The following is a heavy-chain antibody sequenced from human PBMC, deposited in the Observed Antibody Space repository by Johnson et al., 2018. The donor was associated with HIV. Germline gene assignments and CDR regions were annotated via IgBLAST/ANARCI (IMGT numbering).Heavy chain of an antibody. J-gene: IGHJ3*02. D-gene: IGHD3-22*01. CDR3: AREYYYDSSGTPVFDI. CDR1: GFTFSSYA. V-gene: IGHV3-7*01. Sequence: VQLVESGGGVVQPGRSLRLSCAASGFTFSSYAMHWVRQAPGKGLEWVANIKQDGSEKYYVDSVKGRFTISRDNAKNSLYLQMNSLRAEDTAVYYCAREYYYDSSGTPVFDIWGQGTMVTVSS. CDR2: IKQDGSEK.